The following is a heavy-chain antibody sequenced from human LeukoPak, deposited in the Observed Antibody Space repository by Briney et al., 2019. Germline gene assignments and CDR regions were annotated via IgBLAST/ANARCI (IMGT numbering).Heavy chain of an antibody. CDR1: GFTFSSSW. CDR3: ARDGSGWSYL. CDR2: ISPDGKEK. V-gene: IGHV3-7*01. J-gene: IGHJ5*02. Sequence: PGGSLRLSCAASGFTFSSSWMSWLRQAPGKGLEWVINISPDGKEKYFVDSVKGRFTISRDNAENSLYLQIKFVRAEDTAVYFCARDGSGWSYLWGQGTLVTVSS. D-gene: IGHD6-19*01.